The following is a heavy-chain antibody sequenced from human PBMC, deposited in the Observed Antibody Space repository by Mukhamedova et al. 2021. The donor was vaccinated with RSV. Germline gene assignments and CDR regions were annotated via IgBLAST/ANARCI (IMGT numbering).Heavy chain of an antibody. J-gene: IGHJ4*02. V-gene: IGHV3-23*01. D-gene: IGHD3-3*02. CDR2: GDTT. Sequence: GDTTFYADSVKGRFTISRDSLRNTLFLQMDSLRADDTGVFYCAKRGIRSWNGFDYWGQGSLVTVCS. CDR3: AKRGIRSWNGFDY.